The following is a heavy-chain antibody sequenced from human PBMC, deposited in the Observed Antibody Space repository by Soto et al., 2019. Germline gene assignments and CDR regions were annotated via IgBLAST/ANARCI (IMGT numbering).Heavy chain of an antibody. CDR1: GYTFTGYY. D-gene: IGHD6-13*01. V-gene: IGHV1-2*04. J-gene: IGHJ3*02. CDR3: ARRSISSSWFHDAFDI. Sequence: PPASVKVSCKASGYTFTGYYMHWVRQAPGQGLEWMGWINPNGGGTNYAQKFQGWVTMTRDTSISTAYMELSRLRSDDTAVYYCARRSISSSWFHDAFDIWGQGTMVTVSS. CDR2: INPNGGGT.